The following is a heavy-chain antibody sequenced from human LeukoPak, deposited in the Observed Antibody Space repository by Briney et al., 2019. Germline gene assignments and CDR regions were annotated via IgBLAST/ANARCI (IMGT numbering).Heavy chain of an antibody. J-gene: IGHJ4*02. Sequence: GGSLRLSCAASGFTFSSYWMHWVRQAPGKGLVWVSRINSDGSSTIYADSVKGRFTISRDNAKNTLYLQMNSLRAEDTALYYCTRGYVGIDYWGQGTLVTVSS. D-gene: IGHD5-12*01. CDR3: TRGYVGIDY. V-gene: IGHV3-74*01. CDR1: GFTFSSYW. CDR2: INSDGSST.